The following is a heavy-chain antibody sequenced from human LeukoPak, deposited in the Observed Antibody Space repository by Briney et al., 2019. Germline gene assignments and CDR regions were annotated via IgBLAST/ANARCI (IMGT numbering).Heavy chain of an antibody. V-gene: IGHV3-30*04. J-gene: IGHJ6*02. CDR3: ARLRYPANIYYYYYGMDV. CDR2: ISDDGRHN. D-gene: IGHD2/OR15-2a*01. Sequence: GGSLRLSCAASGFTFSTYAMNWVRQAPGKGLEWVAVISDDGRHNYYADSVKGRFTISRDNAKNSLYLQMNSLRAEDTAVYYCARLRYPANIYYYYYGMDVWGQGTTVTVSS. CDR1: GFTFSTYA.